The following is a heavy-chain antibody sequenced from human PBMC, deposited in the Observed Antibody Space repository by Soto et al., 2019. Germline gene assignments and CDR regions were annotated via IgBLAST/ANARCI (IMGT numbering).Heavy chain of an antibody. CDR3: ARGGAVAGLDY. CDR2: IWYDGSNK. Sequence: GGSLRLSCAASGFTFSSYGMHWVRQAPGKGLEWVAVIWYDGSNKYYADSVKGRFTISRDNSKNTLYLQMNSLRAEDTAVYYCARGGAVAGLDYWGQGTLVTVSS. D-gene: IGHD6-19*01. CDR1: GFTFSSYG. J-gene: IGHJ4*02. V-gene: IGHV3-33*01.